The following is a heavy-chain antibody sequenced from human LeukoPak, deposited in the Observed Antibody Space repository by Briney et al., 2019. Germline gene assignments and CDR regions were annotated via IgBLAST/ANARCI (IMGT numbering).Heavy chain of an antibody. D-gene: IGHD2-21*02. CDR3: ARERVVVTATRDYYYYYGMDV. CDR2: IYTSGST. Sequence: SQTLSLTCTVSGGSISSGSYYWSWIRQPAGKGLERIGRIYTSGSTNYNPSLKSRVTISVDTSKNQFSLKLSSVTAADTAVYYCARERVVVTATRDYYYYYGMDVWGQGTTVTVSS. J-gene: IGHJ6*02. V-gene: IGHV4-61*02. CDR1: GGSISSGSYY.